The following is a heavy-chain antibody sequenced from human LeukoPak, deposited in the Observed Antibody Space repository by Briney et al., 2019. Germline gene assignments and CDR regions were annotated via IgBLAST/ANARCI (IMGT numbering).Heavy chain of an antibody. D-gene: IGHD5-18*01. CDR3: ARGSPPQIQLWFRWFDP. Sequence: SETLSLTCTVSGGSISSYYWSWIRQPPGKGLEWIGEINHSGSTNYSPSLKSRVTISVDTSKNQFSLKLSSVTAADTAVYYCARGSPPQIQLWFRWFDPWGQGTLVTVSS. CDR2: INHSGST. J-gene: IGHJ5*02. V-gene: IGHV4-34*01. CDR1: GGSISSYY.